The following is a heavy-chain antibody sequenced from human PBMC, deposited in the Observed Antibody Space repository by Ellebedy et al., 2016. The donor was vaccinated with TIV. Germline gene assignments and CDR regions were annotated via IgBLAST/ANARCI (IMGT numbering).Heavy chain of an antibody. V-gene: IGHV4-59*13. CDR1: GGPISTYY. CDR2: IYYSGNT. CDR3: ARADYYAAGGFDF. D-gene: IGHD3-10*01. J-gene: IGHJ4*02. Sequence: MPSETLSLTCTVSGGPISTYYWTWIRQPPGETLEWIGTIYYSGNTNYNPSLRSRVTMSVDTSKSQFSLNLASVTAADTAVYYGARADYYAAGGFDFWGQGTPVTVSS.